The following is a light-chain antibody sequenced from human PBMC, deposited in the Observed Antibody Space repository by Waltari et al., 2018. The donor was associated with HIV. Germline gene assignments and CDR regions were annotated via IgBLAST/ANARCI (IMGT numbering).Light chain of an antibody. Sequence: QSVLTQPPSASGTPGQRVSVPCSGGNSNIGTNTVNWYQHLPGTAPKHLICSNNQRPSGVPARFSGSRSGTSAALAISGLQSEDEADYYCAVWDDSLKGRVFGTGTKVTVL. V-gene: IGLV1-44*01. CDR1: NSNIGTNT. CDR3: AVWDDSLKGRV. J-gene: IGLJ1*01. CDR2: SNN.